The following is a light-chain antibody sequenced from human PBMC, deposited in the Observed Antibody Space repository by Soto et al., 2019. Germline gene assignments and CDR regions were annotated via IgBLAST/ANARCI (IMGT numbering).Light chain of an antibody. CDR1: ETIRQY. Sequence: DVKMTQSPSSLSASVGDTIIITCRASETIRQYLNWYQQKPGKAPKLVIYAASNLQSGVPSRFSGRGFGIEFTLTISGLQPEDFATYYCQQSSSTPLAFGGGTKVETK. CDR3: QQSSSTPLA. CDR2: AAS. J-gene: IGKJ4*01. V-gene: IGKV1-39*01.